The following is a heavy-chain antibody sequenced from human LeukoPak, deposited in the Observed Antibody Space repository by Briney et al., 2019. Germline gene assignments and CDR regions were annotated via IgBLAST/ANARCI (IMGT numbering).Heavy chain of an antibody. CDR2: ISSSSSYI. J-gene: IGHJ4*02. Sequence: GRSLRLSCAASGFTFSSYAMHWVRQAPGKGLEWVSSISSSSSYIYYADSVKGRFTISRDNAKNSLYLQMNSLRAEDTAVYYCARDVIPTVVTPGFDYWGQGTLVTVSS. CDR1: GFTFSSYA. D-gene: IGHD4-23*01. V-gene: IGHV3-21*01. CDR3: ARDVIPTVVTPGFDY.